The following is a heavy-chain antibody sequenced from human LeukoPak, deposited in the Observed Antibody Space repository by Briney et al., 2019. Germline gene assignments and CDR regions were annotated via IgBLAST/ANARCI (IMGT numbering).Heavy chain of an antibody. D-gene: IGHD2-2*02. CDR1: GFTFSDYY. J-gene: IGHJ4*02. CDR3: ARGLYTYNVRYFDN. Sequence: GGSLRLSCAASGFTFSDYYMSWIRQAPGKGLEWVSYISSSGSTIYYADSVKGRFTISRDNAKNSLYLQMNSLRAEDTAVYYCARGLYTYNVRYFDNWGQGTLVTVSS. V-gene: IGHV3-11*04. CDR2: ISSSGSTI.